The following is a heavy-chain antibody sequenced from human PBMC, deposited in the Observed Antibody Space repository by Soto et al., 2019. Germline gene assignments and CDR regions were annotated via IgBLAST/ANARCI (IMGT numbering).Heavy chain of an antibody. CDR1: GYTLTELS. D-gene: IGHD4-17*01. CDR2: FDPEDGET. V-gene: IGHV1-24*01. CDR3: ATSFSDYGDYSVSFDY. Sequence: ASVKVSCKVSGYTLTELSMHWVRQAPGKGLEWMGGFDPEDGETIYAQKFQGRVTMTEDTSTDTAYMELSSLRSEDTAVYYCATSFSDYGDYSVSFDYWGQGTLVTVSS. J-gene: IGHJ4*02.